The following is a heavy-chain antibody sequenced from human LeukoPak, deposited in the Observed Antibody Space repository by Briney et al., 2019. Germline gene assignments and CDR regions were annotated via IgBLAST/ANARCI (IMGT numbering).Heavy chain of an antibody. D-gene: IGHD3-22*01. CDR1: GFTFSSYA. V-gene: IGHV3-9*01. J-gene: IGHJ3*02. CDR2: ISWNSGSI. CDR3: AKDGMVVVSNAFDI. Sequence: GGSLRLSCAASGFTFSSYAMHWVRQAPGKGLEWVSGISWNSGSIGYADSVKGRFTISRDNAKNSLYLQMNSLRAEDTALYYCAKDGMVVVSNAFDIWGQGTMVTVSS.